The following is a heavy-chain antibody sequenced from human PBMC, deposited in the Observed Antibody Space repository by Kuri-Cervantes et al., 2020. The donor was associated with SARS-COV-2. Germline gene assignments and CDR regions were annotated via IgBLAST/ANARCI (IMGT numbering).Heavy chain of an antibody. CDR1: GYTLTELS. V-gene: IGHV1-24*01. CDR3: ARSSGYYRRWYFDF. CDR2: FDPEDGET. D-gene: IGHD3-22*01. J-gene: IGHJ2*01. Sequence: ASVKVSRKVSGYTLTELSMHWVRQAPGKGLEWMGGFDPEDGETIYAQKFQGRVTMTEDTSTDTAYMELSSLRSEDTAVYYCARSSGYYRRWYFDFWGRGTLVTVSS.